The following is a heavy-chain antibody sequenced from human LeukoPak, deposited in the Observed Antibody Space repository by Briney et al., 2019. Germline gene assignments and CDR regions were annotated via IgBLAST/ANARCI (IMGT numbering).Heavy chain of an antibody. V-gene: IGHV4-4*02. Sequence: SGTLPLTCAVSGGSILSRDWWTWVRQPPGKGLEWLGDILHSGAANYNQSLRSRLTLSVDKSENHFSLRLTSVTAADTAVYYCARQGRFSYFGMDVWGQGTTVTVSS. CDR2: ILHSGAA. D-gene: IGHD3-3*01. CDR1: GGSILSRDW. J-gene: IGHJ6*02. CDR3: ARQGRFSYFGMDV.